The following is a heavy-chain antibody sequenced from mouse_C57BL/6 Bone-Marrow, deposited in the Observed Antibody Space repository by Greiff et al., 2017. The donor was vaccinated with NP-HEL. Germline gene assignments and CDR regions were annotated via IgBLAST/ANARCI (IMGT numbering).Heavy chain of an antibody. Sequence: VQLQESGAELVKPGASVKLSCKASGYTFTSYWMHWVKQRPGQGLEWIGMIHPNSGSTNYNEKFKSKATLTVDKSSSTAYMQLSSLTSEDSAVYYCARRFITTVVFPPYFDYWGQGTTLTVSS. CDR3: ARRFITTVVFPPYFDY. V-gene: IGHV1-64*01. D-gene: IGHD1-1*01. J-gene: IGHJ2*01. CDR1: GYTFTSYW. CDR2: IHPNSGST.